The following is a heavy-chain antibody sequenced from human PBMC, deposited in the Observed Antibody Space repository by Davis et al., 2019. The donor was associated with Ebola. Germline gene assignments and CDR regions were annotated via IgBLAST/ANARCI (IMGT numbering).Heavy chain of an antibody. V-gene: IGHV3-11*06. CDR2: ISSSSSYT. CDR3: ASGLRGYSYGNWFDT. J-gene: IGHJ5*02. D-gene: IGHD5-18*01. CDR1: GFTFSDYY. Sequence: PGGSLRLSCAASGFTFSDYYMSWIRQAPGKGLEWVSYISSSSSYTNYADSVKGRFTISRDNAKSSLYLQMNSLRAEDTAVYYCASGLRGYSYGNWFDTWGQGTLVTVSS.